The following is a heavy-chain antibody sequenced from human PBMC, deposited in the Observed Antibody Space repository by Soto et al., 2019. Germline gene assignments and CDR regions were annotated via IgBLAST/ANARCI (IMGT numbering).Heavy chain of an antibody. CDR2: INSDGGST. CDR1: GFTFSSYW. CDR3: ARDLGAFHSSRTEWGAFDI. D-gene: IGHD6-13*01. Sequence: GGSLRLSCAASGFTFSSYWMHWVRQAPGKGLVWVSRINSDGGSTSYADSVKGRFTISRDNAKNTLYLQMNSLRAEDTAVYYCARDLGAFHSSRTEWGAFDIWGQGTMVTVSS. J-gene: IGHJ3*02. V-gene: IGHV3-74*01.